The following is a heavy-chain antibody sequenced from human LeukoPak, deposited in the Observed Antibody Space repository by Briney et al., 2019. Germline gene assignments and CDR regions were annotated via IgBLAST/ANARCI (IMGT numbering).Heavy chain of an antibody. D-gene: IGHD6-13*01. CDR2: INPNSGGT. Sequence: ASVKVSCKASGYTFTGYYMHWVRQAPGQGLEWMGWINPNSGGTNYAQKFQGRVIMTRDTSISTAYMELSRLRSDDTAVYYCARAAAGLDAFDIWGQGTMVTVSS. CDR3: ARAAAGLDAFDI. CDR1: GYTFTGYY. V-gene: IGHV1-2*02. J-gene: IGHJ3*02.